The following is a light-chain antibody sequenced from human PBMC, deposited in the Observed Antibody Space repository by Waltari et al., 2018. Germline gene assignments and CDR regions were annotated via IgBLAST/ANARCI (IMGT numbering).Light chain of an antibody. CDR3: TSNAGTTGV. CDR2: EFS. V-gene: IGLV2-8*01. J-gene: IGLJ1*01. Sequence: QSALTQPPSASGSPGQSVTISCTGTSSDIGLNNYVSWYQQHPGKAPKLIIYEFSNRPSGVPDRVSGSKSGNTASLTVSGLQPEDEADYYCTSNAGTTGVFGSGTKVTVL. CDR1: SSDIGLNNY.